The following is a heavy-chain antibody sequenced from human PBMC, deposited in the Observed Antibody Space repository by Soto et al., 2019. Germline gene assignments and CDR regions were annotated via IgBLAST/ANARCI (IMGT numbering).Heavy chain of an antibody. V-gene: IGHV3-23*01. Sequence: GESLRLSCAASGFTFSSYAMSWVRQAPGKGLEWVSAISGSGGSTYYADSVKGRFTISRDNSKNTLYLQMNSLRAEDTAVYYCANVVVVAATRAFDYWGQGTLVTVSS. CDR2: ISGSGGST. CDR1: GFTFSSYA. J-gene: IGHJ4*02. D-gene: IGHD2-15*01. CDR3: ANVVVVAATRAFDY.